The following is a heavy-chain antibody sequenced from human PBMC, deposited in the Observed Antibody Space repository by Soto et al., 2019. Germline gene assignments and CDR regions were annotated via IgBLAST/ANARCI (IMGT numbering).Heavy chain of an antibody. CDR3: ARGHLGDDEYFQH. V-gene: IGHV5-51*01. CDR2: IFPGDSTT. D-gene: IGHD2-21*02. CDR1: GFTFSNHW. Sequence: PVESLKISCNTSGFTFSNHWVGWVRQMPGKGLEWMGIIFPGDSTTRYSPSFRDQVSISADKSINTAYLHWSSLKASDTAMYYCARGHLGDDEYFQHWGQGTLVTVSS. J-gene: IGHJ1*01.